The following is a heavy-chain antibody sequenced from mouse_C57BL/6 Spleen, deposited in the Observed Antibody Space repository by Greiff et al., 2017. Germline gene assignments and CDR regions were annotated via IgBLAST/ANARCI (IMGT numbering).Heavy chain of an antibody. J-gene: IGHJ3*01. CDR2: ISSGSSTI. V-gene: IGHV5-17*01. CDR3: ARTRGFAY. Sequence: VQLKESGGGLVKPGGSLKLSCAASGFTFSDYGMHWVRQAPEKGLEWVAYISSGSSTIYYADTVKGRFTISRDNAKNTLFLQMTSLRSEDTAMYYCARTRGFAYWGQGTLGTVSA. D-gene: IGHD3-1*01. CDR1: GFTFSDYG.